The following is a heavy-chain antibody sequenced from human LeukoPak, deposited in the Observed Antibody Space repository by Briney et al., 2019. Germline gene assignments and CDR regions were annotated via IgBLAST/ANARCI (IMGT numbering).Heavy chain of an antibody. CDR3: ARRCDTSSYYTYYFDY. Sequence: ASVKVSCKASGYTFTSYGISWVRQAPGQGLEWMGWINPNSGGTNYAQKFQGRVTMTRDTSISTAYMELSRLRSDDTAVYFCARRCDTSSYYTYYFDYWGQGTLVTVSS. CDR1: GYTFTSYG. CDR2: INPNSGGT. V-gene: IGHV1-2*02. D-gene: IGHD3-22*01. J-gene: IGHJ4*02.